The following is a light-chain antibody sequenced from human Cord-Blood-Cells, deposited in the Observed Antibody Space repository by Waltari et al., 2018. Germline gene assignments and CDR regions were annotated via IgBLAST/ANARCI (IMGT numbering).Light chain of an antibody. CDR2: EVS. V-gene: IGLV2-8*01. CDR3: SSYAGSNNLV. Sequence: QSALTQPPSASGSPGQSVTISCTGTSSDVGGYNYVSWYQQHPGKAPKHMIYEVSKRPSGVPARFSGSKSGNTASLTVSGLQAEDEADYYCSSYAGSNNLVFGGGTKLTVL. CDR1: SSDVGGYNY. J-gene: IGLJ2*01.